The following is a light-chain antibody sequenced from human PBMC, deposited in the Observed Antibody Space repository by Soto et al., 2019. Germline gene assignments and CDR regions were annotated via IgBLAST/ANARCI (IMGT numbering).Light chain of an antibody. Sequence: DIQMTQSPSSLSASVGDRVTITCQASQDISNYLNWYQQKPGKAPKLLIYDASNLDTGVPSRFSGSVYGTDFTFTISGLQPEDTATYYCQQYENPLLTFGGGTKVEIK. V-gene: IGKV1-33*01. CDR3: QQYENPLLT. J-gene: IGKJ4*01. CDR2: DAS. CDR1: QDISNY.